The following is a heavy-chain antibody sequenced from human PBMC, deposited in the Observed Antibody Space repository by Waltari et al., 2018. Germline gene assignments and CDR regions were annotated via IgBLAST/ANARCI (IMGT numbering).Heavy chain of an antibody. CDR2: INPSGGIT. J-gene: IGHJ6*03. V-gene: IGHV1-46*01. Sequence: QVQLVQSGAEVKKPGASVKVSCKASGYTFTSYYMHWVRQAPGQWLEWMGIINPSGGITSYAQKFQGRVTMTRDTSTSTVYMELSSLRSEDTAVYYCARGSIVVVPHPYYYMDVWGKGTTVTISS. D-gene: IGHD2-2*01. CDR1: GYTFTSYY. CDR3: ARGSIVVVPHPYYYMDV.